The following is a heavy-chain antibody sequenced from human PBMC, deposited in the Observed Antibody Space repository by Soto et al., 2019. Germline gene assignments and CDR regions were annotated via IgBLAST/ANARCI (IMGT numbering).Heavy chain of an antibody. V-gene: IGHV3-48*01. CDR3: ARDRFYYGSSGYYYFDY. CDR1: GFTFSSYS. Sequence: GGSLRLSCAASGFTFSSYSMNWVRQAPGKGLEWVSYISSNSGTMYYADSVKGRFTISRDNAKNSLYLQMNSLRAEDTAVYYCARDRFYYGSSGYYYFDYWGQGTLVTVPQ. D-gene: IGHD3-22*01. J-gene: IGHJ4*02. CDR2: ISSNSGTM.